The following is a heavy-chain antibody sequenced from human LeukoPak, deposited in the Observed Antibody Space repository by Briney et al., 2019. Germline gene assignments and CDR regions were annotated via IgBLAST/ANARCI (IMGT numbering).Heavy chain of an antibody. V-gene: IGHV3-7*03. CDR3: ARGVYSSSWAFDY. D-gene: IGHD6-13*01. J-gene: IGHJ4*02. CDR1: GFTFSNFW. CDR2: IKQDETEK. Sequence: GGSLRLSCTASGFTFSNFWMGWVRQAPGKGLEWVANIKQDETEKFYLGSVKGRFTISRDKSKNTLYLQMNSLRAEDTAVYYCARGVYSSSWAFDYWGQGTLVTVSS.